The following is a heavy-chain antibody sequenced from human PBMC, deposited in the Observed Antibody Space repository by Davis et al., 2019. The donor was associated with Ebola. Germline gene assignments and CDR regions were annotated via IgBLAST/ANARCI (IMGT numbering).Heavy chain of an antibody. CDR2: IDPSDSHI. Sequence: KVSCKGSGYRFSSYWISWVRQMPGKGLEWIGIIDPSDSHIRYSPSFQGHVTISVDKSISTAYLQWSSLKASDTAMYHCARQPSDYYGMDVWGNGTTVTVSP. V-gene: IGHV5-10-1*01. CDR3: ARQPSDYYGMDV. J-gene: IGHJ6*04. CDR1: GYRFSSYW.